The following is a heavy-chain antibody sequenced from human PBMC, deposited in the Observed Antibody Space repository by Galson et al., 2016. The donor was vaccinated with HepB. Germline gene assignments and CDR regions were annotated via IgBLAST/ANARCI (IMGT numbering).Heavy chain of an antibody. CDR2: ISYHGSDK. J-gene: IGHJ6*02. Sequence: LRLSCAAPGFAFSGSAMHWVRQAPGKGLEWVAAISYHGSDKYYADSVKGRVTISRDNSNNTLYLQMTSLSPEDTAVYYCARDKSFYYYGMDVWGQGTTVTVSS. CDR3: ARDKSFYYYGMDV. CDR1: GFAFSGSA. V-gene: IGHV3-30-3*01.